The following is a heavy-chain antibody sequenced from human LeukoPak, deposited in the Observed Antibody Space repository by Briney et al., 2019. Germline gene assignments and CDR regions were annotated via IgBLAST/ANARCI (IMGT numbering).Heavy chain of an antibody. CDR1: GYTFTSYY. J-gene: IGHJ4*02. Sequence: ASVKVSCKASGYTFTSYYMHWVRQAPGQGLEWMGWINPNSGGTNYAQKFQGRVTMTRDTSISTAYMELSRLRSDDTAVYYCARAYCSSTSCYSNYWGQGTLVTVSS. CDR3: ARAYCSSTSCYSNY. V-gene: IGHV1-2*02. CDR2: INPNSGGT. D-gene: IGHD2-2*01.